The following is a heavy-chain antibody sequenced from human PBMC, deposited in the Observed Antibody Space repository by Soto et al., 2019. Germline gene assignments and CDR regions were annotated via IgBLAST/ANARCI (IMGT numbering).Heavy chain of an antibody. CDR1: GFTFSSYG. J-gene: IGHJ3*02. CDR2: ISYDGSNK. CDR3: AKDFLPEFGEYAFDI. V-gene: IGHV3-30*18. Sequence: GGSLRLSCAASGFTFSSYGMHWVRQAPGKGLEWVAVISYDGSNKYYADSVKGRFTISRDNSKNTLYLQMNSLRAEETAVYYCAKDFLPEFGEYAFDIWGQGTMVTVSS. D-gene: IGHD3-10*01.